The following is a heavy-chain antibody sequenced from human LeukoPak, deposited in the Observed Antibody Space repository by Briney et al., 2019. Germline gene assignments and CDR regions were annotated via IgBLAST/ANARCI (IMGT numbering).Heavy chain of an antibody. CDR3: SRVSGAFCPFGY. V-gene: IGHV4-4*02. D-gene: IGHD7-27*01. Sequence: SETLSLTCDVSGGSISNTNWWSWVRQPPGQGLEWIGEVSLAGQTNCNPSLNGRVTMSLDESSNQLSLKLTSVTAADTAIYYCSRVSGAFCPFGYWGQGTLVIVPS. J-gene: IGHJ4*02. CDR1: GGSISNTNW. CDR2: VSLAGQT.